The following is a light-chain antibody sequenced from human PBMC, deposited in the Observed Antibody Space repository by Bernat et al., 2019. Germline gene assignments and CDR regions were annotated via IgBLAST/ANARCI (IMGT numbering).Light chain of an antibody. Sequence: EIVMTQSPLSLPVTPGEPASISCRSSQSLLYSDGNTYLDWYLQKPGQSPHLLIYSVSSRASGVLDRFSGSGSGTDFTLKISRVEAEDVGVYYCMQGVQTLTFGGGTRVEIK. CDR3: MQGVQTLT. J-gene: IGKJ4*01. CDR2: SVS. V-gene: IGKV2-28*01. CDR1: QSLLYSDGNTY.